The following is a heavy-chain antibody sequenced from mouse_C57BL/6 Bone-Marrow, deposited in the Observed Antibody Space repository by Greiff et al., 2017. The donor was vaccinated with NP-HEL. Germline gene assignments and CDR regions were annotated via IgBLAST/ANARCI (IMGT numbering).Heavy chain of an antibody. CDR1: GYTFTSYW. J-gene: IGHJ4*01. Sequence: QVQLQQPGAELVKPGASVKLSCKASGYTFTSYWMQWVKQRPGQGLEWIGEIDPSASYTNYNQKFKGKATLTVDTSSSTAYMQLSSLTSEDSAVYYCARDDYYAMDYWGQGTSVTVSS. CDR2: IDPSASYT. V-gene: IGHV1-50*01. CDR3: ARDDYYAMDY.